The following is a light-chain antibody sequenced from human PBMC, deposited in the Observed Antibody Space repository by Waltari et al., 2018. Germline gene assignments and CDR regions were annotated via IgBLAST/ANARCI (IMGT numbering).Light chain of an antibody. J-gene: IGLJ3*02. V-gene: IGLV2-23*01. CDR3: SSYAGSSTPRV. CDR1: NSDVGSYNL. Sequence: QSAPIQPASVSGSPGQSITMSCTETNSDVGSYNLVPWYQQHPGKAPKLIIYEGSKRPSGVSYRFSGSKSGNTASLTISGLQAEDEADYYCSSYAGSSTPRVFGGGTKLTVL. CDR2: EGS.